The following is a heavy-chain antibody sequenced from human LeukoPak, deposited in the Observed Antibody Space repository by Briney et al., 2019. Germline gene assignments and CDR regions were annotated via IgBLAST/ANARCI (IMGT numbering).Heavy chain of an antibody. Sequence: GGSLRLSCAASGFTFSDYYMSWIRQAPGKGLEWVSYISSSDSTIYYADSVKGRFTISRDNAKNSLYLQMNSLRAEDTAVYYCARDPPYYDILTGPRMDVWGQGTTVTVSS. J-gene: IGHJ6*02. D-gene: IGHD3-9*01. CDR3: ARDPPYYDILTGPRMDV. CDR2: ISSSDSTI. V-gene: IGHV3-11*01. CDR1: GFTFSDYY.